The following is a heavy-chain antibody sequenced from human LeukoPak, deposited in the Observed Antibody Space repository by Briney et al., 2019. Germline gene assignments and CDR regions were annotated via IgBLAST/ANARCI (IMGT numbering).Heavy chain of an antibody. CDR2: IRPEGTTT. D-gene: IGHD3-9*01. V-gene: IGHV3-74*03. Sequence: GGSLRLSCAASGFTFSTYWMHWVRQAPGKGLVWVSRIRPEGTTTAYADSVKGRFTISRDNAKNTLFLQMNSLSAEDTAVYYCARDLDWILFDYWGQGTLVTVSS. J-gene: IGHJ4*02. CDR1: GFTFSTYW. CDR3: ARDLDWILFDY.